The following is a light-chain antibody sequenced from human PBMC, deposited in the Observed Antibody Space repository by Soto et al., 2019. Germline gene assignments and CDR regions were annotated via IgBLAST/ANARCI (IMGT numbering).Light chain of an antibody. CDR3: QQYNSYSPS. CDR1: QDISNY. CDR2: DAS. Sequence: DIQMTQSPSSLSASVVDRVTITCRASQDISNYLNWYQQKPGKAPKLLIYDASNLETGVPSRFSGSGSGTEFTLTISSLQPDDVATYYCQQYNSYSPSFGGGTKVDIK. J-gene: IGKJ4*01. V-gene: IGKV1-33*01.